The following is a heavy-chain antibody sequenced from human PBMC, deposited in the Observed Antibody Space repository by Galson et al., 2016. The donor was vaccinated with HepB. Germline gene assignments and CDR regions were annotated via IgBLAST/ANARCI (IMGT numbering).Heavy chain of an antibody. CDR1: GFTFSTYA. Sequence: SLRLSCAASGFTFSTYAMHWVRQAPGKGLEWVAVISYDGRNKDYADSVKGRFTISRDNSKNTLYLQMSSLRPEDQAMYYCARGGELVWFGPIDYWGQGTLVTVSS. D-gene: IGHD3-10*01. J-gene: IGHJ4*02. V-gene: IGHV3-30*04. CDR3: ARGGELVWFGPIDY. CDR2: ISYDGRNK.